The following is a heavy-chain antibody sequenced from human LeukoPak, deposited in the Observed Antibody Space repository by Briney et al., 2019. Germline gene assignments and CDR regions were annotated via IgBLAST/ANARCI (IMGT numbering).Heavy chain of an antibody. V-gene: IGHV3-21*01. CDR3: ARISMMKGYCSSTSCPEQYYYYYYGMDV. CDR2: ISSSSYI. D-gene: IGHD2-2*01. J-gene: IGHJ6*02. CDR1: GFTFSSYS. Sequence: SGGSLRLSCAASGFTFSSYSMNWVRQAPGKGLEWVSSISSSSYIYYADSVKGRFTISRDNAKNSLYLQMNSLRAEDTAVYYCARISMMKGYCSSTSCPEQYYYYYYGMDVWGQGTTVTVSS.